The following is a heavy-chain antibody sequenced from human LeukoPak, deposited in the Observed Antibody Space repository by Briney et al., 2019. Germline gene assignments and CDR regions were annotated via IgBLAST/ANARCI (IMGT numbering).Heavy chain of an antibody. CDR2: IYPGDSDT. Sequence: GESRKISCKGSGYSFTSYWIGWVRQMPGKGLEWMGIIYPGDSDTRYSPSFQGQVTISADKSISAAYLQWSSLKASDTAMYYCARQGSPTVAAYGMDVWGQGTTVTVSS. CDR3: ARQGSPTVAAYGMDV. D-gene: IGHD4-23*01. J-gene: IGHJ6*02. CDR1: GYSFTSYW. V-gene: IGHV5-51*01.